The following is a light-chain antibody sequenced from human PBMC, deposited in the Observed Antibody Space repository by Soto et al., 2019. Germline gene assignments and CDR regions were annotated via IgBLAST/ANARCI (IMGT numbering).Light chain of an antibody. Sequence: DIQMTQSPSSLSASVGDRVTITCQASQDITNFLNWYQQRPGKAPKVLIHDASNLETGVPSRFSGSGSGTDFTFAISSLQPEDIATYYCQHYDILPITFGQGTRLEIK. J-gene: IGKJ5*01. CDR2: DAS. CDR3: QHYDILPIT. CDR1: QDITNF. V-gene: IGKV1-33*01.